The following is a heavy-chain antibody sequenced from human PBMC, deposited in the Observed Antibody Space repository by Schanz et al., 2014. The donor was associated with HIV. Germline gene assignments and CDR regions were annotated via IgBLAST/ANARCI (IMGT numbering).Heavy chain of an antibody. V-gene: IGHV3-23*04. J-gene: IGHJ4*02. CDR2: ISESGGRT. D-gene: IGHD3-22*01. CDR3: AKPEYDSSGNSQSHFDY. Sequence: EQLVESGGGVVQPGRSLRLSCASSGFTFNNYAVSWVRQAPGKGLEWVSSISESGGRTYYADSVNGRFTISRDNSKNTLYLQMTTLRTEDTAVYYCAKPEYDSSGNSQSHFDYWGQGTLVTVSS. CDR1: GFTFNNYA.